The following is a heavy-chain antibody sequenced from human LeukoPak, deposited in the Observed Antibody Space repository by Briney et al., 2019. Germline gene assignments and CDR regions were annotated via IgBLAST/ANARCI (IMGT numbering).Heavy chain of an antibody. J-gene: IGHJ6*04. D-gene: IGHD6-19*01. Sequence: SETLSLTCAVYGWTFSGYYWSWIRQAPGKGLEWMGDIYHGGRTNYNTSLKSRIPISVDTSKNQFSLKLSPVTAADTAVYYGASGVGQWLVHMWARAGMDVWGKGTTVTVSS. CDR1: GWTFSGYY. CDR2: IYHGGRT. CDR3: ASGVGQWLVHMWARAGMDV. V-gene: IGHV4-34*01.